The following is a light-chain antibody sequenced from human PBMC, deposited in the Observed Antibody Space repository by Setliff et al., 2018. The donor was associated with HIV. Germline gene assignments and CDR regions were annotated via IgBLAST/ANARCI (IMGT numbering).Light chain of an antibody. J-gene: IGLJ3*02. CDR3: SSYTSTDTWV. CDR1: SSDVGGYNY. Sequence: QSVLTQPASVSGSPGQSITISCTGTSSDVGGYNYVSWYQLHPGKAPKLMIYDVSNRPSGVSNRFSGSKSGNTASLTISGLQAEDEADYYCSSYTSTDTWVFGGGTKVTVL. V-gene: IGLV2-14*03. CDR2: DVS.